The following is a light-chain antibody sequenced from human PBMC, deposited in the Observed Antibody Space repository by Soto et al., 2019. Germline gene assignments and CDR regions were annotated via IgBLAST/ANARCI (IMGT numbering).Light chain of an antibody. CDR2: GAS. Sequence: EIVMTQSPATLSVSPGERATLSCRASQSVSSNLAWYQQKPGQAPRLLIYGASNRATGIPDRFSGSGSGTDFTLTISRLEPEDFAVYYCQQCGSSSTFGQGTRLEI. CDR1: QSVSSN. V-gene: IGKV3-20*01. J-gene: IGKJ5*01. CDR3: QQCGSSST.